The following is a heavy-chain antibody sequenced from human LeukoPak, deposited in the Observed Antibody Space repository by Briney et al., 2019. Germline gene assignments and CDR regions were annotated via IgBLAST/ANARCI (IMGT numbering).Heavy chain of an antibody. Sequence: SETLSLTCAVYGGSFSGYYWSWIRQPPGKGLEWIGEINHSGSTNYNPSLKSRVTISVDTSKNQFSLKLSSVTAADTAVYYCARRGRGGYCFDYWGQGTLVTVSS. V-gene: IGHV4-34*01. CDR1: GGSFSGYY. J-gene: IGHJ4*02. CDR2: INHSGST. CDR3: ARRGRGGYCFDY. D-gene: IGHD3-10*01.